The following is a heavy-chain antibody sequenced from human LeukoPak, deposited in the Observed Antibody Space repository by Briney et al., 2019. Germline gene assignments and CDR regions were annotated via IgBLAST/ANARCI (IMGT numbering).Heavy chain of an antibody. Sequence: PGGSLRPSCADSVFTFDDCGMHWVRQAPGKGLEWVSGISWNSGSIGYADSVKGRFTISRDNAKNSLYLQMNSLRAEDTALYYCAKEDYWGQGTLVTVSS. CDR3: AKEDY. J-gene: IGHJ4*02. CDR1: VFTFDDCG. V-gene: IGHV3-9*01. CDR2: ISWNSGSI.